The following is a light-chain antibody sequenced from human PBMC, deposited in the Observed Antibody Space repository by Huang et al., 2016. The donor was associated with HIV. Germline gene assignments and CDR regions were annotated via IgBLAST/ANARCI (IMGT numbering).Light chain of an antibody. CDR2: GAS. CDR3: HHYGSAPQIT. Sequence: EIVLRQSPGTLSFSPGERATLSCRATQSVTINFLAWYQHSPGQPSGLLIYGASNRASCIPDRCSGSGSGTDVTLTITRLEPEDFAVYYCHHYGSAPQITFGQGTRLEMK. J-gene: IGKJ5*01. V-gene: IGKV3-20*01. CDR1: QSVTINF.